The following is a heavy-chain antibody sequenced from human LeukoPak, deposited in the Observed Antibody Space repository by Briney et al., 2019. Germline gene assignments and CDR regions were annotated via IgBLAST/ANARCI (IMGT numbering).Heavy chain of an antibody. V-gene: IGHV4-38-2*01. J-gene: IGHJ4*02. CDR3: ARVRFLEWSPQYYFDY. Sequence: SETLSPTCAVSGYSISSGYYWGWIRQPPGKGLEWIGSIYHSGSTYYTPSLKSRVTISVDTSKTQFSLKLSSVTAADTAVYYCARVRFLEWSPQYYFDYWGQGTLVTVSS. CDR2: IYHSGST. D-gene: IGHD3-3*01. CDR1: GYSISSGYY.